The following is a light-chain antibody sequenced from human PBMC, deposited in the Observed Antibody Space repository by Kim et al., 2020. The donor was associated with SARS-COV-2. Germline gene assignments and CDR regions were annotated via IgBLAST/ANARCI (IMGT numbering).Light chain of an antibody. CDR1: SSDIGTYNY. CDR2: DVS. CDR3: SSYTGTSTLI. J-gene: IGLJ2*01. Sequence: QSALTQPVSVSGSPGQSITISCTGTSSDIGTYNYVSWYQQHPGKAPKLLIFDVSNRPSGVSNRFSGSKSGNTASLTISGLQAEDEADYYCSSYTGTSTLIFGGGTKLTVL. V-gene: IGLV2-14*03.